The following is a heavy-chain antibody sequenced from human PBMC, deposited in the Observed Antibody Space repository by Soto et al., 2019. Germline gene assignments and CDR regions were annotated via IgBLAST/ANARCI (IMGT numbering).Heavy chain of an antibody. J-gene: IGHJ4*02. Sequence: GGSLRLSCAASGFTFSSYGMHWVRQAPGKGLEWVAVIWYDGSNKYYADSVKDRFTISRDNSKNTLYLQMNSLRAEDTAVYYCARDLGEKRGLLWFGELIRDQDENQYYFDYWGQGTLVTVSS. CDR1: GFTFSSYG. V-gene: IGHV3-33*01. CDR2: IWYDGSNK. D-gene: IGHD3-10*01. CDR3: ARDLGEKRGLLWFGELIRDQDENQYYFDY.